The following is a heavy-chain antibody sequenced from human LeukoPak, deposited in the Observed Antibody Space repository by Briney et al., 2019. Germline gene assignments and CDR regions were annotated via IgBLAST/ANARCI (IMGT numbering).Heavy chain of an antibody. D-gene: IGHD3-22*01. CDR2: ITWNSGST. J-gene: IGHJ5*02. CDR3: AKAVDYYDSSGYYSWSDP. CDR1: GFTFDDYA. Sequence: PGRSLRLSCAASGFTFDDYAMHWVRQAPGKGLEWVSGITWNSGSTGYADSVKGRFTISRDNAKNSLYLQMNSLRAEDTALYYCAKAVDYYDSSGYYSWSDPWGQGTLVTVSS. V-gene: IGHV3-9*01.